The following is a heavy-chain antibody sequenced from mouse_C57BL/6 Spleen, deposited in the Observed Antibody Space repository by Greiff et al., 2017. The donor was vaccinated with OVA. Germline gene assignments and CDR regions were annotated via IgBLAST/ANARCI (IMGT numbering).Heavy chain of an antibody. Sequence: QVQLQQSGAELVKPGASVKMSCKASGYTFTSYWITWVKQRPGQGLEWIGDIYPGSGSTNYNEKFKSKATLTVDTSSSTAYMQLSSLTSEDSAVYYCARGDYSNYDAMDYWGQGTSVTVSS. J-gene: IGHJ4*01. CDR3: ARGDYSNYDAMDY. CDR2: IYPGSGST. CDR1: GYTFTSYW. D-gene: IGHD2-5*01. V-gene: IGHV1-55*01.